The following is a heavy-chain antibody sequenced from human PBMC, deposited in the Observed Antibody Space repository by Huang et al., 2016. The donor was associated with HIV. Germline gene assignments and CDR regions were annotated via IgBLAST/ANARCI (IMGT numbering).Heavy chain of an antibody. Sequence: EVQLVESGGGLVKPGGSLRLSCAASGFTFSDYSMSWVRQAPGKGCECASHISGSRSYIYYVDSVKGRFAIARDNAKNLLFLQMNSLRAEDTAVYYCARRYNWNYVAHGFDIWGQGTMVTVSS. V-gene: IGHV3-21*01. CDR2: ISGSRSYI. D-gene: IGHD1-7*01. CDR1: GFTFSDYS. CDR3: ARRYNWNYVAHGFDI. J-gene: IGHJ3*02.